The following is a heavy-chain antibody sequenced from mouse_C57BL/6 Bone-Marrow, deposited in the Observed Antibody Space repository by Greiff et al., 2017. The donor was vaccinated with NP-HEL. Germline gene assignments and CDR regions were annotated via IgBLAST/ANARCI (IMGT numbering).Heavy chain of an antibody. CDR2: INPSSGYT. J-gene: IGHJ1*03. CDR1: GYTFTSYT. CDR3: ANVITTVVRKYFDV. D-gene: IGHD1-1*01. V-gene: IGHV1-4*01. Sequence: QVQLQQSGAELARPGASVKMSCKASGYTFTSYTMHWVKQRPGQGLEWIGYINPSSGYTKYNQKFKDKATLTADKSSSTAYMQLSSLTSEDSAVYYCANVITTVVRKYFDVWGTGTTVTVSS.